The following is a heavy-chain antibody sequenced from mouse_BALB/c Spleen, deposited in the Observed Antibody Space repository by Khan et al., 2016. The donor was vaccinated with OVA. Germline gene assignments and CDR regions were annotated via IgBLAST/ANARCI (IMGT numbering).Heavy chain of an antibody. CDR1: GISITTGNYR. D-gene: IGHD1-1*01. V-gene: IGHV3-5*02. CDR2: IYYSGTI. Sequence: VQLKESGPGLVKPSQTVSLTCTVTGISITTGNYRWSWIRQFPGHKLEWIGNIYYSGTITYNPSLTSRTTITRDTSKSQFFLEMNSLTAEDTATYFCARDYGSLYWYFDVWGAGTTVTVSS. CDR3: ARDYGSLYWYFDV. J-gene: IGHJ1*01.